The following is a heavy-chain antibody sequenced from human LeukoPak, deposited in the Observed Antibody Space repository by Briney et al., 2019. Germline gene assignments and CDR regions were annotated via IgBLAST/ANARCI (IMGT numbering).Heavy chain of an antibody. CDR2: INPNSGDT. V-gene: IGHV1-2*02. Sequence: SVQVSCKASGYTFTRYYMHWVRQAPAQALEWMGWINPNSGDTIYAQKFQGRVTMTRDTSTSTAYMELSRLTSDDTALYSCARQHYVWGSYENWGQGTLVSLSS. D-gene: IGHD3-16*01. CDR1: GYTFTRYY. CDR3: ARQHYVWGSYEN. J-gene: IGHJ4*02.